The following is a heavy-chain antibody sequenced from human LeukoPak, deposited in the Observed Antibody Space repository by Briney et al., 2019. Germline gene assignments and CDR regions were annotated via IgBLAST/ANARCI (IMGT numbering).Heavy chain of an antibody. J-gene: IGHJ4*02. V-gene: IGHV1-69*01. CDR2: IIPIFGTA. CDR1: GGTFSSYA. D-gene: IGHD6-13*01. Sequence: ASVKVSCKASGGTFSSYAISWVRQAPGQGLEWMGGIIPIFGTANYAQKFQGRVTITADESTSTAYMELSSLRSEDTAVYYCARDGVEQQLVHYFDHWGQGTLVTVSS. CDR3: ARDGVEQQLVHYFDH.